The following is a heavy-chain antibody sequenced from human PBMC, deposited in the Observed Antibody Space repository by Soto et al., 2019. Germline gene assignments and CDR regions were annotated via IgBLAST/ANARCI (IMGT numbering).Heavy chain of an antibody. CDR1: GGSIGSYH. J-gene: IGHJ4*02. D-gene: IGHD4-17*01. V-gene: IGHV4-59*01. Sequence: QVLLQESGPGQVKPSETLSLTCTVSGGSIGSYHWSWVRQPPGKGLEWIASVYYTGTTNYNPSLGSRVTISIDAPENQISLKLISVTAADTAFYYCARDTVLTGMFDFWGQGTLVTVSS. CDR2: VYYTGTT. CDR3: ARDTVLTGMFDF.